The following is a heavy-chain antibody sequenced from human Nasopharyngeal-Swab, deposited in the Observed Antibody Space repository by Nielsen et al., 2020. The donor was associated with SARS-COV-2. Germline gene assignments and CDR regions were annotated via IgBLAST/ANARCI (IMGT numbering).Heavy chain of an antibody. CDR3: ARNHYYGSGSYYPLYYYYGVDV. CDR2: IYYSGST. J-gene: IGHJ6*02. Sequence: SETLSLTCTVSGGSISSYYWSWIRQPPGKGLEWIGYIYYSGSTNYNPSLKSRVTISVDTSKNQFSLKLSSVTAADTAVYYCARNHYYGSGSYYPLYYYYGVDVWGQGTTVTVSS. V-gene: IGHV4-59*12. CDR1: GGSISSYY. D-gene: IGHD3-10*01.